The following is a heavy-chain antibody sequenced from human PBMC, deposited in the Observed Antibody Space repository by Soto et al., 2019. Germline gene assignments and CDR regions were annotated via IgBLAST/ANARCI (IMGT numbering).Heavy chain of an antibody. CDR3: AKGASGLLWYCDY. J-gene: IGHJ4*02. V-gene: IGHV3-30-3*01. CDR1: GFTFSSYA. Sequence: QVQLVESGGGVVQPGRSLRLSCAASGFTFSSYAMHWVRQAPGKGLEWVAVISYDGSNKYYADSVKGRFTISRDNSKNTLYLHTNNLRPEDTAVYYCAKGASGLLWYCDYWGQGTLVTVSP. D-gene: IGHD3-16*01. CDR2: ISYDGSNK.